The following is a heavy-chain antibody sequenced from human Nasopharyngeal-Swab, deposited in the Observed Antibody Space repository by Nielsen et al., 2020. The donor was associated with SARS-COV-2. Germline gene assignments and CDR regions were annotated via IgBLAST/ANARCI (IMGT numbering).Heavy chain of an antibody. D-gene: IGHD6-25*01. CDR2: TYYSGST. Sequence: SETLSLTCTVSGGSISSSSYYWGWIRQPPGKGLEWIGYTYYSGSTNYNPSLKSRVTISVDTSKNQFSLKLSSVTAADTAVYYCASAAAPQYYFDYWGQGTLVTVSS. CDR1: GGSISSSSYY. V-gene: IGHV4-61*05. CDR3: ASAAAPQYYFDY. J-gene: IGHJ4*02.